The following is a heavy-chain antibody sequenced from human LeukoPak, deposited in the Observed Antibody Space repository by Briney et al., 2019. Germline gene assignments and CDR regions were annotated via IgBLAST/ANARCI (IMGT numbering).Heavy chain of an antibody. D-gene: IGHD4-17*01. CDR3: ARVSPNTVTTLRYFDY. V-gene: IGHV3-7*01. CDR1: GFTFSSYW. Sequence: GGSLRLSCAASGFTFSSYWMSWVRQAPGKGLEWVAHIKQDGSEKYYVDSVKGRFTISRDKAKNSLYLQMNSLRAEDTAVYYCARVSPNTVTTLRYFDYGGQGTLVTISS. CDR2: IKQDGSEK. J-gene: IGHJ4*02.